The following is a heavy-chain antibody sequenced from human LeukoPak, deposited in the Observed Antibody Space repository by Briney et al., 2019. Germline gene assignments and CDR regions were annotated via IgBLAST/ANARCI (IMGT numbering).Heavy chain of an antibody. J-gene: IGHJ6*02. D-gene: IGHD6-19*01. Sequence: ASVKVSCKASGYTFTSYDINWVRQATGQGLEWMGWMNPNSGNTGYAQKFQGRVTMTRNTSISTAYMELSSLRSEDTAVYYCARGREYSSGWYPCYYYGMDVWGQGTTVTVSS. CDR1: GYTFTSYD. V-gene: IGHV1-8*01. CDR2: MNPNSGNT. CDR3: ARGREYSSGWYPCYYYGMDV.